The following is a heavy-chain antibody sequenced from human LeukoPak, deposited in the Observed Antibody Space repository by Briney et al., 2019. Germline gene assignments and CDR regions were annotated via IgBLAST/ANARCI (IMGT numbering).Heavy chain of an antibody. CDR1: GFTFDDYA. CDR2: ISWNSGSI. J-gene: IGHJ4*02. Sequence: GGSLRLSCAASGFTFDDYAMHWVRQAPGKGLEWVSGISWNSGSIGYADSVKGRFTISRDNAKNSLYLQMNSLRAEDTALYYCASSGRKSYWGQGTLVTVSS. CDR3: ASSGRKSY. V-gene: IGHV3-9*01. D-gene: IGHD1-14*01.